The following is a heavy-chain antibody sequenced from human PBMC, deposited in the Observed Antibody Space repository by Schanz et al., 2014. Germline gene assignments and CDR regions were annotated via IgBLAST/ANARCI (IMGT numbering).Heavy chain of an antibody. Sequence: EVQLVESGGGLVQPGGSLRLSCAASGFTFSDSWMTWVRQAPGKGLEWVANIKEDGSVRNHVASLEGRFTISRDNAKKSLYLQLNSLRAEDTAVYYCARDPSGSYGWFDPWGQGTLVTVSS. CDR1: GFTFSDSW. CDR3: ARDPSGSYGWFDP. CDR2: IKEDGSVR. J-gene: IGHJ5*02. D-gene: IGHD1-26*01. V-gene: IGHV3-7*01.